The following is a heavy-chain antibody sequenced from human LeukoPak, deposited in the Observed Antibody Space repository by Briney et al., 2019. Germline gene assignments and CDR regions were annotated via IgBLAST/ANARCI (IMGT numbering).Heavy chain of an antibody. D-gene: IGHD3-10*01. CDR3: ARVSVYGSGSYWGYYYYGMDV. Sequence: SVKVSCKASGGTFSSYAISWVRQAPGQGLEWMGGIIPIFGTANYAQKFQGRVTMTRNTSISTAYMELSSLRSEDTAVYYCARVSVYGSGSYWGYYYYGMDVWGQGTTVTVSS. CDR2: IIPIFGTA. V-gene: IGHV1-69*05. J-gene: IGHJ6*02. CDR1: GGTFSSYA.